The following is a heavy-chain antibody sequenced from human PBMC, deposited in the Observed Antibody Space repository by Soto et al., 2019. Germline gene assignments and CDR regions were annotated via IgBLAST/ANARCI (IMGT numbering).Heavy chain of an antibody. Sequence: ETLSLTCTVSGDSVRNQYWGWLRRPPGRGLEWIGYIYRSGSTKYNPSLKSRLTISVDTSKNQFSLKLSSVTAADTAVYYCARTLDYGHMDVWGKGTTVTVSS. CDR2: IYRSGST. CDR3: ARTLDYGHMDV. J-gene: IGHJ6*03. CDR1: GDSVRNQY. V-gene: IGHV4-4*09. D-gene: IGHD3-16*01.